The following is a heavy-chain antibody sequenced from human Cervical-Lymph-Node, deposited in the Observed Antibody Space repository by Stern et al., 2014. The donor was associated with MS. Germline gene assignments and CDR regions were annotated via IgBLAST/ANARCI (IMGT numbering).Heavy chain of an antibody. CDR3: ARMDVPHSYGFPGYFYAMDV. J-gene: IGHJ6*02. Sequence: QVTLRESGPALVKPTQTLTLTCTFSGFSLSSSGMSVTWIRQPPGKALEWLARLDWDDDKYYSTSLKTRLTISKDTSKNQVVLTVTNVDPVDTATYYCARMDVPHSYGFPGYFYAMDVWGQGTTVTVSS. V-gene: IGHV2-70*15. CDR2: LDWDDDK. D-gene: IGHD5-18*01. CDR1: GFSLSSSGMS.